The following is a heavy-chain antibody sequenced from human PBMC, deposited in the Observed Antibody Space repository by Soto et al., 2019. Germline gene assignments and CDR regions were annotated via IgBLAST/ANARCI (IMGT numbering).Heavy chain of an antibody. CDR3: ARGGSLRPFDL. D-gene: IGHD6-13*01. Sequence: QVQLVESGGGLVKPGGSLRLSCAASGFTFSDYYMSWIRQAPGKGLEWLSYISMSGSIIKYADSVKARFTIYRDNAKNSLYLQMKSLRVEDTAVYYCARGGSLRPFDLWGRGTLVTVSS. V-gene: IGHV3-11*01. J-gene: IGHJ2*01. CDR1: GFTFSDYY. CDR2: ISMSGSII.